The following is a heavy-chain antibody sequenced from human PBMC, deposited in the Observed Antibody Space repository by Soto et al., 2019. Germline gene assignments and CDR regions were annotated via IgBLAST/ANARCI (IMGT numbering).Heavy chain of an antibody. CDR2: IIPILGIA. D-gene: IGHD5-12*01. CDR1: GGTFSSYT. CDR3: ARSKMATNGFDAFDI. Sequence: QVQLVQSGAEVKKPGSSVKVSCKASGGTFSSYTISWVRQAPGQGLEWMGRIIPILGIANYAQKFQGRVTITEDKSTSTAYMELSSLRSEDTAVYYCARSKMATNGFDAFDIWGQGTMVTVSS. V-gene: IGHV1-69*02. J-gene: IGHJ3*02.